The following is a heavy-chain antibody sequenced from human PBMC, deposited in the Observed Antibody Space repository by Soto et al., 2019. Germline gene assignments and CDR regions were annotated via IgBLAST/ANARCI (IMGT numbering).Heavy chain of an antibody. CDR2: LYYSGSR. J-gene: IGHJ6*03. CDR3: ARGLLPNFYYYYMDV. V-gene: IGHV4-59*08. D-gene: IGHD1-7*01. Sequence: QLQESGPGLVKASETLSLTCRVSGGSISSHYWSWIRQPPGKGLEWIGNLYYSGSRIYNPSLTSRVTISVDTSSNQFSLIMRSVSAADTAVYFCARGLLPNFYYYYMDVWGRGTTVTVS. CDR1: GGSISSHY.